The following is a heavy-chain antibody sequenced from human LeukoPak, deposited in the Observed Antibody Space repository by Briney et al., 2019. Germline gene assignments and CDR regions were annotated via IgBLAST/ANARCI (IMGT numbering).Heavy chain of an antibody. Sequence: ASVKVSCKASGYTFTDYYTHWVRQAPGQGLQWMGWINPKTGGTDYAQNFQGRVTMTRDTSITTAYMELRSLRSADTAVYYCASSTYSDYPGDWGQGTLVTVSS. D-gene: IGHD4-11*01. CDR2: INPKTGGT. J-gene: IGHJ4*02. V-gene: IGHV1-2*02. CDR3: ASSTYSDYPGD. CDR1: GYTFTDYY.